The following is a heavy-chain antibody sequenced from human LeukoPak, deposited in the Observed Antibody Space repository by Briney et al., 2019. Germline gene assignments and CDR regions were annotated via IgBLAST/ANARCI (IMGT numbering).Heavy chain of an antibody. V-gene: IGHV5-10-1*01. CDR2: IDPSDSYT. CDR1: GYSFTSYW. D-gene: IGHD6-13*01. CDR3: ATGSYSSSWYWFDP. J-gene: IGHJ5*02. Sequence: RGESLKISCKGSGYSFTSYWISWVRQMPGKGLEWMGRIDPSDSYTNYSPFFQGHVTISADKSISTAYLQWSSLKASDTAMYYCATGSYSSSWYWFDPWGQGTLVTVSS.